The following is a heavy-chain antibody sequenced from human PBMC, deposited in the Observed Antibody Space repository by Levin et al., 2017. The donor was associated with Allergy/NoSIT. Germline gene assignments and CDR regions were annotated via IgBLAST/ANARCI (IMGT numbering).Heavy chain of an antibody. Sequence: ASVKVSCKASGSPFTASSMPWVRPAPGPGREGMGWIDHDGGGTNYAQKFQGRVTMTRDTSINTAYMELSRLRSDDTAVYYCASRRGGYWGQGTLVTVSS. CDR1: GSPFTASS. V-gene: IGHV1-2*02. CDR2: IDHDGGGT. CDR3: ASRRGGY. D-gene: IGHD5-24*01. J-gene: IGHJ4*02.